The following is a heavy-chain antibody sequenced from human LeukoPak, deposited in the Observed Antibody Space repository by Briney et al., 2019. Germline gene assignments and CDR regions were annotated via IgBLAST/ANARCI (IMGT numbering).Heavy chain of an antibody. D-gene: IGHD6-13*01. Sequence: SETLSLTCTVSGGSISSYYWSWIRQPAGKGLEWIGRIYSTGSTNYNPSLKSRVTMSVDTSKNQFSLRLRSVTAADTAVYYCATQIASAGTAGFDFWGQGALVTVSS. CDR1: GGSISSYY. V-gene: IGHV4-4*07. CDR3: ATQIASAGTAGFDF. J-gene: IGHJ4*02. CDR2: IYSTGST.